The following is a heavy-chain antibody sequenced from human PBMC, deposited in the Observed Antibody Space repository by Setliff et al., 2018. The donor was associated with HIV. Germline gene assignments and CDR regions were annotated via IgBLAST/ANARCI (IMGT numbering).Heavy chain of an antibody. J-gene: IGHJ4*02. V-gene: IGHV3-30*02. CDR3: AKTQTVITVYGPFDS. CDR2: IHYDGSKK. CDR1: GFVFSDYG. Sequence: GESLKISCAASGFVFSDYGMYWVRQVPGKGLEWVAFIHYDGSKKYYADSVKGRFTVSRDNSNNTVYLQMNSLRAEDTAMYYCAKTQTVITVYGPFDSWGQGTPVTVSS. D-gene: IGHD4-4*01.